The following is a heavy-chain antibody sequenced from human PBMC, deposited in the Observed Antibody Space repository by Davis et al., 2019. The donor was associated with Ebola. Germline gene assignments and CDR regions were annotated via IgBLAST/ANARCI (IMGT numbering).Heavy chain of an antibody. CDR1: GYTFTGYY. D-gene: IGHD4-17*01. CDR3: ARDRGSDYGDYHVGVFDY. V-gene: IGHV1-69*13. J-gene: IGHJ4*02. Sequence: SVKVSCKASGYTFTGYYMHWVRQAPGQGLEWMGGIIPIFGTANYAQKFQGRVTITADESTSTAYMELSSLRPEDTAVYYCARDRGSDYGDYHVGVFDYWGQGTLVTVSS. CDR2: IIPIFGTA.